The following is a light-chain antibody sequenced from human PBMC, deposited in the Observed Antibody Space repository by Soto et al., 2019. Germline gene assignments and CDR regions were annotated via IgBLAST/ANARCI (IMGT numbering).Light chain of an antibody. J-gene: IGLJ1*01. CDR1: SSDIGPYNY. CDR3: SSYSSSATPYV. Sequence: QSALTQPASVSGSRGQSITISCIGTSSDIGPYNYVSWYQQHPDKAPKLILYEVTNRPSGASDRFSGSKSGNAAFLTISGLQAEDEADYYCSSYSSSATPYVFGTGTKVTV. V-gene: IGLV2-14*01. CDR2: EVT.